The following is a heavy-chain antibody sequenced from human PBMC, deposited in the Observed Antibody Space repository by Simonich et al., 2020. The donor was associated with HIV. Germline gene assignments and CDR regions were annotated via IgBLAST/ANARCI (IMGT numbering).Heavy chain of an antibody. Sequence: QVQLVQSGAEVKKPGASVKVSCKASGYSFTTYGINWGRQAPGQGLEWMGWLRAYKRNTNYAQKFQGRVTMTTDTSTSPAYMELRGLRFDDTAVYYCASTSGGWFGEGWYFDLWGRGTLVTVSS. D-gene: IGHD3-10*01. CDR3: ASTSGGWFGEGWYFDL. CDR1: GYSFTTYG. J-gene: IGHJ2*01. CDR2: LRAYKRNT. V-gene: IGHV1-18*01.